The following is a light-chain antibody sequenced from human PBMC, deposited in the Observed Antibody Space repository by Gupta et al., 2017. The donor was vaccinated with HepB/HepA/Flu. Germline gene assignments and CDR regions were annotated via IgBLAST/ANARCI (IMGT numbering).Light chain of an antibody. J-gene: IGKJ2*04. CDR2: GAS. CDR1: QSITTN. V-gene: IGKV3-15*01. Sequence: DIVMTQPPATLSVSPGETATLSCRASQSITTNLAWYQQKPGQAPRLLIFGASIRATGVPARFSGSGSGTEFTLTISSRKSEDFAVYYCQQYYNWPPCSFGQGTXLEV. CDR3: QQYYNWPPCS.